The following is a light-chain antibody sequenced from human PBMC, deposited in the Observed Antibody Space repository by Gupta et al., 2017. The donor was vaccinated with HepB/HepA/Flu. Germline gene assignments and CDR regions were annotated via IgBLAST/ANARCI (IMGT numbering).Light chain of an antibody. J-gene: IGKJ1*01. CDR2: KAS. CDR1: QSISSW. CDR3: LQHIIYPWT. Sequence: DIQMTQSPSTLSVSVGDRVTISCRASQSISSWLALYLQKPGKAPKFLIYKASSLESGVPSRCSGVGSGTEFTLTISSLQPYVLASDYCLQHIIYPWTFGQGTKVEIK. V-gene: IGKV1-5*03.